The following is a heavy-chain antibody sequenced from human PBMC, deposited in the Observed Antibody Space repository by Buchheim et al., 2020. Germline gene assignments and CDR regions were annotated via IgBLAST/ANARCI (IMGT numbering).Heavy chain of an antibody. CDR3: VKDLVDSSGWYWVDYYYGMDV. J-gene: IGHJ6*02. CDR2: ISYDGSNK. D-gene: IGHD6-19*01. CDR1: GFTFSSYG. Sequence: QVQLVESGGGVVQPGRSLRLSCAASGFTFSSYGMHWVRQAPGKGLEWVAVISYDGSNKYYADSVKGRFTISRDNSKNTLYLQMNSLRAEDTAVYYCVKDLVDSSGWYWVDYYYGMDVWGQGTT. V-gene: IGHV3-30*18.